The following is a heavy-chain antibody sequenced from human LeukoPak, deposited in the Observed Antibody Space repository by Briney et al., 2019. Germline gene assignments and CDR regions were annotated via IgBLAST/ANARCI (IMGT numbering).Heavy chain of an antibody. D-gene: IGHD1-26*01. CDR3: PREGGSYYYFDY. CDR1: GYTFTSYY. V-gene: IGHV1-46*01. J-gene: IGHJ4*02. CDR2: INPSGGST. Sequence: ASVKVSCKASGYTFTSYYMHWVRQAPGQGLEWMGIINPSGGSTSYAQKFQGRVTMTRDTSTSTVYMELSSLRSEDTAVYYCPREGGSYYYFDYWGQGTLVTVSS.